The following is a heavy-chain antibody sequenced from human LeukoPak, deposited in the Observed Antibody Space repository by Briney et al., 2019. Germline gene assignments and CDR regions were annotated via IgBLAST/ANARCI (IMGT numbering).Heavy chain of an antibody. D-gene: IGHD3-10*01. J-gene: IGHJ6*02. CDR3: ARDLVLLWFGDRFHYYYYYGMDV. CDR1: GYTFTGYY. CDR2: INPNSGGT. Sequence: ASVKVSCKASGYTFTGYYMHWVRQAPGQGLEWMGWINPNSGGTNYVQKFQGRATMTRDTSISTAYMELSRLRSDDTAVYYCARDLVLLWFGDRFHYYYYYGMDVWGQGTTVTVSS. V-gene: IGHV1-2*02.